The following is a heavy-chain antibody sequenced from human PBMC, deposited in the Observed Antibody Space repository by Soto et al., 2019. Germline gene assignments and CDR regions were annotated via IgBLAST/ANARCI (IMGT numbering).Heavy chain of an antibody. Sequence: PTASLWVRGAISGGAISSSNWWSWVRQPPGKGLEWIGEIYHSGSTNYNPSLKSRVTISVDKSKNQFSLKLSSVTAADTAVYYCARTIFTDYDSSGYYPSLDYWRQGSLVTVSS. CDR2: IYHSGST. D-gene: IGHD3-22*01. CDR3: ARTIFTDYDSSGYYPSLDY. J-gene: IGHJ4*02. V-gene: IGHV4-4*02. CDR1: GGAISSSNW.